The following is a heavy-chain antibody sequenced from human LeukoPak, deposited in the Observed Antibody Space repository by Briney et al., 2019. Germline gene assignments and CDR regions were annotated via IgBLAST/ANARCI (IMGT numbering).Heavy chain of an antibody. CDR2: INHSGST. V-gene: IGHV4-34*01. Sequence: KPSETLSLTCAVYGGSFSGYYWSWIRQPPGKGLEWIGEINHSGSTNYNPSLKSRVTISVDTSTNQFSLKLSSVTAADTAVYYCARVGYRATRSWDDAFDIWGQGTMVTVSS. J-gene: IGHJ3*02. D-gene: IGHD6-13*01. CDR1: GGSFSGYY. CDR3: ARVGYRATRSWDDAFDI.